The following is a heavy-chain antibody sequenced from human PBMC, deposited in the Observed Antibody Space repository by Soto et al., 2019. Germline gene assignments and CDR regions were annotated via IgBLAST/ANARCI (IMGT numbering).Heavy chain of an antibody. D-gene: IGHD6-19*01. CDR1: GYTFTGYY. Sequence: ASVKVSCKASGYTFTGYYMHWVRQAPGQGLEWMGWINPNSGGTNYAQKFQGWVTMTRDTSISTAYMELSRLRSDDTAVYYCARDSGGVDSSGWYFVYRREDNWFDPWGQGTLVTVSS. J-gene: IGHJ5*02. V-gene: IGHV1-2*04. CDR2: INPNSGGT. CDR3: ARDSGGVDSSGWYFVYRREDNWFDP.